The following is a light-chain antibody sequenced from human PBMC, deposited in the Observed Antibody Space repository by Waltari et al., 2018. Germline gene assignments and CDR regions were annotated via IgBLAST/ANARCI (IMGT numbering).Light chain of an antibody. J-gene: IGLJ3*02. CDR2: KDS. CDR1: VLAKKY. Sequence: SYELTQPSSVSVSPGQTARITCSGDVLAKKYARWFQQKPGQAPVLVIYKDSERPSGIPERFSGSSSGTTVTLTISGAQVEDEAGYYCYSAADNKGVFGGGTKLTVL. V-gene: IGLV3-27*01. CDR3: YSAADNKGV.